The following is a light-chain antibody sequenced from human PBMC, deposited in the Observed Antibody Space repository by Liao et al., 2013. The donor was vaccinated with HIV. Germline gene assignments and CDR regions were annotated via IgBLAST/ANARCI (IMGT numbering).Light chain of an antibody. V-gene: IGLV3-21*01. J-gene: IGLJ2*01. CDR3: QAWDRNTAI. Sequence: SYELTQPPSVSVAPGETAAIPCAGSNVATETVHWYQQKAGQAPVLVMHYDSERPSGIPERFYGSNSGNTATLTISGTQPMDEADYYCQAWDRNTAIFGGGTKLTVL. CDR2: YDS. CDR1: NVATET.